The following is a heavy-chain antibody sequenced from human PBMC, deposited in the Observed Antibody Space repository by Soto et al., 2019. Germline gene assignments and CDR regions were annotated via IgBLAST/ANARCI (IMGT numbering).Heavy chain of an antibody. V-gene: IGHV1-69*13. D-gene: IGHD5-18*01. J-gene: IGHJ5*02. CDR2: IIPIFGST. Sequence: SVKVSCKASGGTFSNYAITWVRQAPGQGLEWLGRIIPIFGSTNFAQKFQGRVTLTADESTTTVYMELSSLRSDDTDVYYCAKDGGKDGYFGNWFDPWGQGTLVTVSS. CDR3: AKDGGKDGYFGNWFDP. CDR1: GGTFSNYA.